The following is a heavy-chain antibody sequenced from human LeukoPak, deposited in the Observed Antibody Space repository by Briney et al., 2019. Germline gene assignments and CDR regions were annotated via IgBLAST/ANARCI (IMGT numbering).Heavy chain of an antibody. CDR1: GFTFSNVW. CDR2: ISHDGNSK. V-gene: IGHV3-30*18. D-gene: IGHD3-22*01. J-gene: IGHJ3*02. CDR3: AKEGHSSGYCGVFDI. Sequence: GGSLRLSCAASGFTFSNVWMSWVRQAPGKGLEWVAAISHDGNSKYYADSVKGRFTISRDNSKNTVYLQLNSLGAEDTAVYYCAKEGHSSGYCGVFDIWGQGTTVTVSS.